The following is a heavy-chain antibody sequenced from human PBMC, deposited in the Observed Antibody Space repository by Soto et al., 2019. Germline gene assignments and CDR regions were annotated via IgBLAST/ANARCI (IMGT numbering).Heavy chain of an antibody. Sequence: EVQLLESGGGLVQPGGSLRLSCAASGFTFSSYAMSWVSQAPGKGLEWVSAISGSGGSTYYADSVKGRFTISRDNSKNTLYLQMNSLRAEDTAVYYCAKDRNIVATRINAFHIWGQGTMVTVSS. D-gene: IGHD5-12*01. CDR1: GFTFSSYA. V-gene: IGHV3-23*01. CDR3: AKDRNIVATRINAFHI. J-gene: IGHJ3*02. CDR2: ISGSGGST.